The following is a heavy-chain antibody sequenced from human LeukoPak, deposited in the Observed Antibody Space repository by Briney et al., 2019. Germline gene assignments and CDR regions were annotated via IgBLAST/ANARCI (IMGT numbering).Heavy chain of an antibody. Sequence: PSETLSLTCTVSGGSISSSSYYWGWIRQPPGKGLEWIGSIYYSGSTYYNPSLKSRVTISVDTSKNQFSLKLSSVTAADTAVYYCASRLLMGVSPNALIIGGQGPMVTVS. J-gene: IGHJ4*02. V-gene: IGHV4-39*01. CDR1: GGSISSSSYY. CDR2: IYYSGST. CDR3: ASRLLMGVSPNALII. D-gene: IGHD3/OR15-3a*01.